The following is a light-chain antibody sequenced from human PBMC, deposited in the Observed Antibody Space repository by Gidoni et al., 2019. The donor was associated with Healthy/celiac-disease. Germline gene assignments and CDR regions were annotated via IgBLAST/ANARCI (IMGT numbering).Light chain of an antibody. CDR2: DVS. CDR3: CSYAGSYTYV. V-gene: IGLV2-11*01. J-gene: IGLJ1*01. CDR1: SSDVGGYNY. Sequence: HSALTQPRSVSGSPGQSVTISCTGTSSDVGGYNYVSCYQQHPGKAPKLMIYDVSKRPSGVPDRFSGSKSGNTASLTSSGLQAEDEADYYCCSYAGSYTYVFGTGTKVTVL.